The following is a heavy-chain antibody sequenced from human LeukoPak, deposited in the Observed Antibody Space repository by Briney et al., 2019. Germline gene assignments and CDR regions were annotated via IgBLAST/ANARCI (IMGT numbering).Heavy chain of an antibody. CDR3: ARGLTYYYGSGSCCYFDY. Sequence: SETLSLTCAVSGGSISSGGYSWSWIRQPPGKGMEWIGYIYHSGSTYYNPSLKSRVTISVDRSKNQFSLKLSSVTAADTAVYYCARGLTYYYGSGSCCYFDYWGQGTLVTVSS. D-gene: IGHD3-10*01. J-gene: IGHJ4*02. CDR1: GGSISSGGYS. V-gene: IGHV4-30-2*01. CDR2: IYHSGST.